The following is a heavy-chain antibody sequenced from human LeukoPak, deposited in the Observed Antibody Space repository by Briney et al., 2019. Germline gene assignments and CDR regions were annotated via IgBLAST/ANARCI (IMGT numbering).Heavy chain of an antibody. CDR1: VGSLNSHY. D-gene: IGHD1-1*01. CDR3: ARFERLEKFHY. Sequence: SDTLSLTCTVSVGSLNSHYWSWIRQPPGKGLEWTWYIYSNGGTDYNPSLKSRVTISLDTSKNQFSLKLSSVTASDMAVYYCARFERLEKFHYWVQGTLVTVSS. V-gene: IGHV4-59*07. CDR2: IYSNGGT. J-gene: IGHJ4*02.